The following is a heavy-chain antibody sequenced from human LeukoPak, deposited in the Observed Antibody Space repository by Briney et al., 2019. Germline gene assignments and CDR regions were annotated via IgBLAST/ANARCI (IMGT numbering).Heavy chain of an antibody. CDR1: GYTFTDYY. J-gene: IGHJ6*02. Sequence: GSVKVSCKASGYTFTDYYMHWVRQAPGQGLEWMGWINTNSGGTNYAQKFQGRVTMTTDTSISTAYMEVSRLRSDDTAVYYCARVRIGQQLDKYYYYAMDVWGQGTTVT. CDR3: ARVRIGQQLDKYYYYAMDV. D-gene: IGHD6-13*01. V-gene: IGHV1-2*02. CDR2: INTNSGGT.